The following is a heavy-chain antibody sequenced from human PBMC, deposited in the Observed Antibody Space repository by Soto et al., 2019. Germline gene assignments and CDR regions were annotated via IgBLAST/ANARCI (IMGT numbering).Heavy chain of an antibody. V-gene: IGHV4-39*01. CDR3: ATSNWFDP. CDR2: IYYSGST. Sequence: QLQLQESGPGLVKPSEPLSLPCTVSGGSISSRGYYWGWIRQPPGKGLEWIGTIYYSGSTYYNPSLKSRVTISVDTSKNQFSLKLSSVTAADTAVYYCATSNWFDPWGQGTLVTVSS. J-gene: IGHJ5*02. CDR1: GGSISSRGYY.